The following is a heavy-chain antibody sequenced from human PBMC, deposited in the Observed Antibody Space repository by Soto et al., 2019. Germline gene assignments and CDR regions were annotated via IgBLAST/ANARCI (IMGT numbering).Heavy chain of an antibody. Sequence: QPGGSLRLSCAASGFTFSSYAMHWVRQAPGKGLEWVAVISYDGSNKYYADSVKGRFTISRDNSKNTLYLQMNSLRAEDTAVYYCARGRSSARAPGGMDVWGQGTTVTVSS. J-gene: IGHJ6*02. CDR1: GFTFSSYA. V-gene: IGHV3-30-3*01. CDR3: ARGRSSARAPGGMDV. CDR2: ISYDGSNK. D-gene: IGHD6-25*01.